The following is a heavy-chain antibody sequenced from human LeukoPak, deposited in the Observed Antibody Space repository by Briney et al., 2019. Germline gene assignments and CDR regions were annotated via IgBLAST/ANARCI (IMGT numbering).Heavy chain of an antibody. CDR1: GFTFSSYW. Sequence: GGSLRLSCAASGFTFSSYWMHWVRQAPGKGLVWVSRINTDGSSTSYADSVKGRFTISRDNAKNTLYLQMNSLRAEDTAVYYCVNIAAAGIDYWGQGTLVTVSS. V-gene: IGHV3-74*01. CDR3: VNIAAAGIDY. CDR2: INTDGSST. J-gene: IGHJ4*02. D-gene: IGHD6-13*01.